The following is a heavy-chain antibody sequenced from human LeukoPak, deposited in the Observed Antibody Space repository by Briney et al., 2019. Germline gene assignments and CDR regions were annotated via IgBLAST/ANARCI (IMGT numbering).Heavy chain of an antibody. CDR1: GGSFSGYY. CDR3: ARGQVLRYYDSSGIIDY. V-gene: IGHV4-34*01. Sequence: SETLSLTCAVYGGSFSGYYWIRQPPGKGLEWIGDINHSGSTNYNPSLKSRVTISVDTSKNQFSLKLSSVTAADTAVYYCARGQVLRYYDSSGIIDYWGQGTLVTVSS. J-gene: IGHJ4*02. D-gene: IGHD3-22*01. CDR2: INHSGST.